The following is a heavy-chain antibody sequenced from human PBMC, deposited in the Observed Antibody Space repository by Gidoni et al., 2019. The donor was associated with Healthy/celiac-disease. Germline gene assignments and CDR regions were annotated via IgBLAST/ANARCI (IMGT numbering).Heavy chain of an antibody. J-gene: IGHJ3*02. CDR1: GCTFRSYA. CDR3: ARAGRATAFDI. CDR2: IAYDGSNI. V-gene: IGHV3-30*01. Sequence: QVQLVESGGGVVQPGGSLGLACAASGCTFRSYAMHLVRQALGKGLEWGAVIAYDGSNISFADSVKGRFTISRDNSKNTLYLQMNSLRAEDTAVYYCARAGRATAFDIWGQGTMVTVSS. D-gene: IGHD5-12*01.